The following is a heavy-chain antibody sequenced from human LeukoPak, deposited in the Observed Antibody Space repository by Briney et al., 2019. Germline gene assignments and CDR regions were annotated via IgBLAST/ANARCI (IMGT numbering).Heavy chain of an antibody. D-gene: IGHD1-20*01. J-gene: IGHJ4*02. CDR1: GGSISSGGYS. V-gene: IGHV4-30-2*01. CDR3: ARGGRESVYYNWNDVPRGQYYAKGLDF. Sequence: SETLSLTCAVSGGSISSGGYSWSWIRQPPGKGLEWIGYIYHSGSTYYNPSLKSRVTISVDTSKNQFSLKLSSVTAADTAVYYCARGGRESVYYNWNDVPRGQYYAKGLDFWGQGTLVTVSS. CDR2: IYHSGST.